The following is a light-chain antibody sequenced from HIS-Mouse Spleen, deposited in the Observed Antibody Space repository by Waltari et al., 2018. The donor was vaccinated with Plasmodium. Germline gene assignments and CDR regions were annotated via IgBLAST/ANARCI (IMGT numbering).Light chain of an antibody. J-gene: IGLJ3*02. CDR1: SSNIGSNY. V-gene: IGLV1-47*01. CDR3: AAWDDSLSGWV. CDR2: RNN. Sequence: QSVLTQPPSASGTPGQRVTISCSGSSSNIGSNYVYWYQQLPGTAPNLPIYRNNQRPSGVPDRLSGSKSGTSASLAISGLRSEDEADYYCAAWDDSLSGWVFGGGTKLTVL.